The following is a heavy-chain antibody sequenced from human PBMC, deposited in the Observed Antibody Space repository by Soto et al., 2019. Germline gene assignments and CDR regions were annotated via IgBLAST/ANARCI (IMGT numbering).Heavy chain of an antibody. Sequence: QITLKESGPTLVKPTQTLTLTCSFSGLSLSTSGEAVGWIRQPPGKALEWLALIYWDDDKLFNPPLKTRLTIXXXTXXNQVVLTLTNMDPVDTATYSCAHYVSASPAGWFDPWGQGILVTVSS. V-gene: IGHV2-5*02. D-gene: IGHD3-10*01. J-gene: IGHJ5*02. CDR2: IYWDDDK. CDR1: GLSLSTSGEA. CDR3: AHYVSASPAGWFDP.